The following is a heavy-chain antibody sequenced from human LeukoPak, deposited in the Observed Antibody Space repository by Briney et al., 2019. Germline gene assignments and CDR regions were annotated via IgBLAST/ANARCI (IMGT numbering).Heavy chain of an antibody. CDR3: AKDDAWGRYKD. J-gene: IGHJ1*01. V-gene: IGHV3-23*01. CDR2: ISPSGGIT. Sequence: GGSLRLSCAASGFTFSSHGMNWVRQAPGKGLEWVSGISPSGGITYYTDSVKGRFTISRDNSKNTVSLQMNSLRGEDTAVYYCAKDDAWGRYKDWGQGTLVTVS. D-gene: IGHD3-16*01. CDR1: GFTFSSHG.